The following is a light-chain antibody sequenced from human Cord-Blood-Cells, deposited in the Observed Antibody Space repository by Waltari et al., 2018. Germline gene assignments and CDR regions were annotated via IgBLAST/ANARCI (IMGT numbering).Light chain of an antibody. CDR1: QSVLYSSNNKNY. Sequence: DIVMTQSPDSLAVSLGERATINCKSSQSVLYSSNNKNYLAWYQQKPGQPPKLLIYWASTLECGVPERFSGSGSGTDFTLTISSLQAEDVAVYYCQQYYSTPFTFGPGTKVEIK. J-gene: IGKJ3*01. V-gene: IGKV4-1*01. CDR2: WAS. CDR3: QQYYSTPFT.